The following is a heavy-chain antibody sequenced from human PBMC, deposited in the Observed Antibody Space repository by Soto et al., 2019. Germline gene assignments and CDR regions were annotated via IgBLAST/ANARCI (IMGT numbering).Heavy chain of an antibody. D-gene: IGHD6-13*01. CDR1: GYSFTSYW. J-gene: IGHJ6*02. Sequence: PGESLKISCKGSGYSFTSYWIGWVRQMPGKGLEWMGIIYPGDSDTRYSPSFQGQVTISADKSISTAYLQWSSLKASDTAMYYCARQGIAAAGISTRRFYYGMDVWGQGNTVTVSS. CDR3: ARQGIAAAGISTRRFYYGMDV. CDR2: IYPGDSDT. V-gene: IGHV5-51*01.